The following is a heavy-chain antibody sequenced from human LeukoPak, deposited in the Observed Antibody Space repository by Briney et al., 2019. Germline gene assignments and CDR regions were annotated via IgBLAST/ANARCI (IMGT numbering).Heavy chain of an antibody. CDR2: IDPDDSET. V-gene: IGHV5-51*01. CDR3: AKRFSDYGMDV. CDR1: GYPFSNYW. D-gene: IGHD3-3*02. J-gene: IGHJ6*02. Sequence: NRGESLKISCKASGYPFSNYWIAWVRQMPGKGLEWMGIIDPDDSETGYSPSFQGQVTISVDKSISTAFLQWSSLKASDTAIYYCAKRFSDYGMDVWGQGTTVTASS.